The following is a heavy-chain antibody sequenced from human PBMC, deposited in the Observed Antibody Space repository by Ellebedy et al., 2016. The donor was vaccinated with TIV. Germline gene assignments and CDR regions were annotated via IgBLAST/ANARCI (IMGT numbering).Heavy chain of an antibody. J-gene: IGHJ4*02. D-gene: IGHD3-3*01. CDR2: IKQDGSEK. CDR1: GFTFSSDW. Sequence: GESLKISCAASGFTFSSDWMSWVRQAPGKGLEWVANIKQDGSEKYYVDSVKGRFTISRDNAKNSLYLQMNSLRDEDTAVYYCAIHRFFGGFDYWGQGTLVTVSS. V-gene: IGHV3-7*01. CDR3: AIHRFFGGFDY.